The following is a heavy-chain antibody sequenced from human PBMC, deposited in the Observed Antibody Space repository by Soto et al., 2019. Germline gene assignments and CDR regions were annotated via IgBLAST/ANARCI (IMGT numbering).Heavy chain of an antibody. D-gene: IGHD6-6*01. Sequence: EVQLVESGGGLVQPGGSLRLSCAASGFTFSSYWMSWVRQAPGKGLEWVANIKQDGSEKYYVDSVKGRFTISRDNAENSLYLQMNILRAEDTAVYYCARSIAARLNWFDPWGQGTLVTVSS. CDR1: GFTFSSYW. V-gene: IGHV3-7*01. CDR3: ARSIAARLNWFDP. CDR2: IKQDGSEK. J-gene: IGHJ5*02.